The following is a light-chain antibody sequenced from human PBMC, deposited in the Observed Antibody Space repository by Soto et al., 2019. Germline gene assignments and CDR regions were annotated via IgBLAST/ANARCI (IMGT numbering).Light chain of an antibody. J-gene: IGLJ2*01. V-gene: IGLV2-14*01. CDR1: SSDVGGYNY. Sequence: QSALTQPASVSGSPGQSITISCTGTSSDVGGYNYISWYQHHPGKAPKLMIYVVSNRPSGVSNRFSGSKSGNTASLTISGLQADDEADYYCSSYTTSGTVVFGGGTKLTVL. CDR3: SSYTTSGTVV. CDR2: VVS.